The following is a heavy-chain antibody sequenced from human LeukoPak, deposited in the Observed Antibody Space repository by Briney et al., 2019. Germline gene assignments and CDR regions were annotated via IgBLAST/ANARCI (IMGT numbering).Heavy chain of an antibody. D-gene: IGHD3-22*01. J-gene: IGHJ4*02. CDR3: ARENDYYDSSGYPDY. CDR2: IYTSGST. Sequence: SETLSLTCTVPGGSISSYYWSWIRQHAGKGLWWIGRIYTSGSTNYNPSLKSRVTMSVDTSKNQFSLKLSSVTAADTAVYYCARENDYYDSSGYPDYWGQGTLVTVSS. CDR1: GGSISSYY. V-gene: IGHV4-4*07.